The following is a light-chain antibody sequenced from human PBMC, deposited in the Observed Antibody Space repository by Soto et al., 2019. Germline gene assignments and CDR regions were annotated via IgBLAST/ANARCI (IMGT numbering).Light chain of an antibody. CDR2: DAS. CDR1: QSVRTV. J-gene: IGKJ5*01. Sequence: EIVLTQSPATLSLSPGERATLSCGASQSVRTVLAWYQQKPGQAPRLLIYDASTRATGVPARFSGSGSVTDFTLTISNLESEDFGVYYCQQRTDWPTITFGQGTRLDIK. CDR3: QQRTDWPTIT. V-gene: IGKV3-11*01.